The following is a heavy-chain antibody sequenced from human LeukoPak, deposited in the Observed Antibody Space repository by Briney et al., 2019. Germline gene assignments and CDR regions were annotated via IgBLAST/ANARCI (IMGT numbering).Heavy chain of an antibody. CDR2: INAGNGNT. Sequence: GASVKVSCKASGYTFTSYAMHWVRQAPGQRLEWMGWINAGNGNTKYSQEFQGRVTMITDTSTSTTYMELRSLRSDDTAVYYCARSLSFCSSTSCYGHSHFDYWGQGTLVTVSS. V-gene: IGHV1-3*01. D-gene: IGHD2-2*01. CDR3: ARSLSFCSSTSCYGHSHFDY. CDR1: GYTFTSYA. J-gene: IGHJ4*02.